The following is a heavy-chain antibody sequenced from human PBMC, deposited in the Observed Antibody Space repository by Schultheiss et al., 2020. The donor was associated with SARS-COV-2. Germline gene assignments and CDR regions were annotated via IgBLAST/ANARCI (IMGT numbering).Heavy chain of an antibody. CDR1: GGSFSGYY. CDR2: INHSGGT. CDR3: ARGRGWIAAAGRFDY. D-gene: IGHD6-13*01. V-gene: IGHV4-34*01. Sequence: SQTLSLTCAVYGGSFSGYYWSWIRQPPGKGLEWMGEINHSGGTNYTPSPKGRVTISVHTSKNQFSLKLSSVTAADTAVYYCARGRGWIAAAGRFDYWGQGTLVTVSS. J-gene: IGHJ4*02.